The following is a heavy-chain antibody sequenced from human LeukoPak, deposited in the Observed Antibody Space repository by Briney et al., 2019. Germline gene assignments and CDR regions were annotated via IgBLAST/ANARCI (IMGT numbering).Heavy chain of an antibody. CDR1: GFSLSSYG. CDR3: ATDRPYITSWYGCSTP. J-gene: IGHJ5*02. CDR2: LSDSGGGT. V-gene: IGHV3-23*01. D-gene: IGHD3-10*01. Sequence: GGTLRLSCAASGFSLSSYGMTWVRQAPGKGLEWVSTLSDSGGGTYYADSVKGRFTISRDNSRNTLYLQMHSLRVEDTAVYYCATDRPYITSWYGCSTPWGQGTLVTVPS.